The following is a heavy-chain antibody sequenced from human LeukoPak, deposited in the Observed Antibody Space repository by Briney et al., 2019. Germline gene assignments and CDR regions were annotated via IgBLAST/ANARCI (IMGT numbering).Heavy chain of an antibody. D-gene: IGHD3-9*01. Sequence: GSLRLSCAASGFTVSSNYMSWIRQPPGKGLEWIGEINHSGSTNYNPSLKSRVTISVDTSKNQFSLKLSSVTAADTAVYYCARRYYDILTGYSRAFDIWGQGTMVTVSS. CDR2: INHSGST. V-gene: IGHV4-34*01. CDR3: ARRYYDILTGYSRAFDI. J-gene: IGHJ3*02. CDR1: GFTVSSNY.